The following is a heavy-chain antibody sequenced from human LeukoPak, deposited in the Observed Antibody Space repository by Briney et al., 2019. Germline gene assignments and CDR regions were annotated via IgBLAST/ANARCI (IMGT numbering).Heavy chain of an antibody. Sequence: SETLSLTCTVSGGSIIISNYYWSWIRQPPGKGLEWIGSSSYAGHTYYNPSLQSRVTISVDTSKNQFSLKLASVTAADTAIYYCARDTYLYRGGSDYWGLGTLVPVSS. V-gene: IGHV4-39*02. D-gene: IGHD3-16*01. CDR1: GGSIIISNYY. J-gene: IGHJ4*02. CDR3: ARDTYLYRGGSDY. CDR2: SSYAGHT.